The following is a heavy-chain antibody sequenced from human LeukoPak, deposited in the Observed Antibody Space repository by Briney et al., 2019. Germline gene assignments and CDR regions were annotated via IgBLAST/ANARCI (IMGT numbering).Heavy chain of an antibody. CDR1: GFTFDDYA. CDR3: VRDLTIVGVAQVHH. Sequence: GGSLRLSCAASGFTFDDYAMHWVRQAPGKGLEWVSGISWNSGSIGYADSVKGRFSISRDNAKNSLFLHMNSLRAEDTAVYYCVRDLTIVGVAQVHHWGQGTLVTVSS. V-gene: IGHV3-9*01. CDR2: ISWNSGSI. J-gene: IGHJ5*02. D-gene: IGHD1-26*01.